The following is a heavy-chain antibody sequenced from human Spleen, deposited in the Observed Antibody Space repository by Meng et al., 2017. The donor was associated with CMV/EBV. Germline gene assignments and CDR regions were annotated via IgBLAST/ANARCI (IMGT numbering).Heavy chain of an antibody. CDR2: ISSGGFT. V-gene: IGHV3-53*01. D-gene: IGHD1-26*01. J-gene: IGHJ4*02. CDR3: ARGPSGSFGGVGY. CDR1: GFSVSGYY. Sequence: GESLKISCAASGFSVSGYYMSWVRQAPGRGLEFVSVISSGGFTYYTDSVKGRLTISRDNWKNTVYLQMNNLRVDDTALYYCARGPSGSFGGVGYWGPGTLVTVSS.